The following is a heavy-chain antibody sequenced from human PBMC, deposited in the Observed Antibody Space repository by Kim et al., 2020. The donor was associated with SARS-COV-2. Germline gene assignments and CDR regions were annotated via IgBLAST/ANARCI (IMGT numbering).Heavy chain of an antibody. J-gene: IGHJ4*02. V-gene: IGHV1-46*01. CDR3: ARDPGRVQLQYYFDY. Sequence: QKVQGRVTMTRDTSTSTVYMELSSLRSEDTAVYYCARDPGRVQLQYYFDYWGQGTLVTVSS. D-gene: IGHD5-18*01.